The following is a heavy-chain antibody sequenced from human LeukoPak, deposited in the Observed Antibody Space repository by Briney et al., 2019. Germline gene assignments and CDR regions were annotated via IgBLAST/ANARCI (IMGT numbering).Heavy chain of an antibody. Sequence: ASVKVSCKASGYTFTSYYTHWVRQAPGQGLEWMGIINPSGGSTSYAQKFQGRVTMTRDTSTSTVYMELSSLRSEDTAVYYCATSYGPRNWFDPWGQGTLVTVSS. CDR2: INPSGGST. CDR3: ATSYGPRNWFDP. D-gene: IGHD5-18*01. V-gene: IGHV1-46*01. J-gene: IGHJ5*02. CDR1: GYTFTSYY.